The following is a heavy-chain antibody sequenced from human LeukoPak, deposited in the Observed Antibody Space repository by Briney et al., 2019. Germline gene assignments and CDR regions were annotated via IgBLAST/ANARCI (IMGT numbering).Heavy chain of an antibody. D-gene: IGHD4-17*01. J-gene: IGHJ6*02. CDR1: GGSISSGGYY. V-gene: IGHV4-31*03. CDR2: IYYSGST. Sequence: TSQTLSLTCTVSGGSISSGGYYWSWIRQHPGKGLEWIGYIYYSGSTYYNPSLKSRVTISVDTSKNQFSLKLSSVTAADTAVYYCARHSTTVIVLSLNYYYGMDVWGQGTTVTVSS. CDR3: ARHSTTVIVLSLNYYYGMDV.